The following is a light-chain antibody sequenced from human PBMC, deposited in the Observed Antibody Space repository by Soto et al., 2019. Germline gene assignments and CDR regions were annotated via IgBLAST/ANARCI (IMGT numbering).Light chain of an antibody. J-gene: IGLJ1*01. CDR2: EVS. CDR1: SSDVGGYNY. V-gene: IGLV2-8*01. Sequence: QSALTQPPSASGSPGQSVTISCTGTSSDVGGYNYVYWYQQHPGKAPKLMIYEVSKRPSGVPDRFSGSKSDNTASLTVSGLQAEDEADYYCSSYAGSNNYVFGTGTKVTVL. CDR3: SSYAGSNNYV.